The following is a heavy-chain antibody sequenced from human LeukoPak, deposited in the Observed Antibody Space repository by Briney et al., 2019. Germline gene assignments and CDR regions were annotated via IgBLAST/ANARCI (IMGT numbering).Heavy chain of an antibody. J-gene: IGHJ4*02. CDR3: ARDLYGDYPWDY. CDR2: ISSSSSYI. CDR1: GFTFSSYS. V-gene: IGHV3-21*01. D-gene: IGHD4-17*01. Sequence: SGGSLRLSRAASGFTFSSYSMNWVRQAPGKGLEWVSSISSSSSYIYYADSVKGRFTISRDNAKNSLYLQMNSLRAEDTAVYYCARDLYGDYPWDYWGQGTLVTVSS.